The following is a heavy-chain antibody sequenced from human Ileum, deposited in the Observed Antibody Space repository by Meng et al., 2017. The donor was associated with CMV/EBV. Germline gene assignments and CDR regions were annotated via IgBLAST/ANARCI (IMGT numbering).Heavy chain of an antibody. D-gene: IGHD1-1*01. CDR3: ARLGQQLVAPPAYFDS. Sequence: VLLVWAGTEGKSAVASVKVACKASGGNFSHYGISWIRQPPGKGLEWMAGIIPIFGTPNYAQKFQGRITITADESTQTVYMELSSLTADDTALYFWARLGQQLVAPPAYFDSWGQGTLVTVS. CDR1: GGNFSHYG. J-gene: IGHJ4*02. CDR2: IIPIFGTP. V-gene: IGHV1-69*12.